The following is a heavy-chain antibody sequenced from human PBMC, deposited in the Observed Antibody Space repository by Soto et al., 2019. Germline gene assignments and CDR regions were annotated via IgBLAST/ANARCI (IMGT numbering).Heavy chain of an antibody. V-gene: IGHV1-18*04. Sequence: ASVKVSCKASGYTFISYGISWVRQAPGQGLEWMGWISAYNGNTNYAQKLQGRVTMTTDTSTSTAYMELSSLRSEDTAVYYCARARSIVVVPAAKAGGFDYWGQGTLVTVSS. CDR1: GYTFISYG. CDR3: ARARSIVVVPAAKAGGFDY. CDR2: ISAYNGNT. J-gene: IGHJ4*02. D-gene: IGHD2-2*01.